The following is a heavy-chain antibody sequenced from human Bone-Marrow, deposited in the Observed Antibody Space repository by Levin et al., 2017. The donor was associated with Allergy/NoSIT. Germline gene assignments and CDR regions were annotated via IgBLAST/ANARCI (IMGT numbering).Heavy chain of an antibody. V-gene: IGHV3-11*06. D-gene: IGHD3-10*01. J-gene: IGHJ4*02. CDR1: GFTFSDFY. CDR2: ISNDGTYR. CDR3: TRGTFSDY. Sequence: GGSLRLSCTASGFTFSDFYMTWIRQAPGKGLEWISHISNDGTYRNYEDSVEGRFTISRDNAEHSGYLQINDLRVEDTSLYFCTRGTFSDYWGQGTLVTVSS.